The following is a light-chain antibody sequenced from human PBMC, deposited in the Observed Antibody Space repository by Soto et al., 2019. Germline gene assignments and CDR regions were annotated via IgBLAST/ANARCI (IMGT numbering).Light chain of an antibody. CDR2: AAS. CDR3: QHYNSYSEA. J-gene: IGKJ1*01. Sequence: IQMTQSPCSLSASVGDRLTITCRASQSISIYLNWYQQKPGKAPKLLIYAASSLQSGVPSRFSGSGSGTEFTLTISSLQPDDFATYYCQHYNSYSEAFGQGTKVDIK. CDR1: QSISIY. V-gene: IGKV1-39*01.